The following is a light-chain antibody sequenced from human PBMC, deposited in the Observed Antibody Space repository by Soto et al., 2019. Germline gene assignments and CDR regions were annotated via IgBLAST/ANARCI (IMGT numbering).Light chain of an antibody. CDR2: EDD. CDR3: YSYAGSRTLFV. CDR1: SYDVGFYTL. V-gene: IGLV2-23*01. J-gene: IGLJ1*01. Sequence: QSALIQPASVSGSPGQSITISCTGTSYDVGFYTLVSWYQQHPGKAPKLMIYEDDKRPSGVSNRFSGSKSGNTASLTISGLQAADEADYYCYSYAGSRTLFVLANGTKVTVL.